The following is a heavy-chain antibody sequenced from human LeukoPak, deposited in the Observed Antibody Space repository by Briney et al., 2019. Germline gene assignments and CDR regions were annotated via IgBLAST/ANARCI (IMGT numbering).Heavy chain of an antibody. CDR3: AKIGGGSRYYYDSSGYSQPVDS. D-gene: IGHD3-22*01. V-gene: IGHV3-9*01. CDR1: GFTFDDYA. Sequence: GGSLRLSCAASGFTFDDYAMHWVRQAPGKGLEWVSGISWNSGSIGYADSVKGRFTISRDNAKNSLYLQMNSLRAEDTALYYCAKIGGGSRYYYDSSGYSQPVDSWGRGTLVTVSS. J-gene: IGHJ4*02. CDR2: ISWNSGSI.